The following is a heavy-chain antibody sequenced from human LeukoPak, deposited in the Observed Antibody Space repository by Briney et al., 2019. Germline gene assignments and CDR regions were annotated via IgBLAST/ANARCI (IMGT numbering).Heavy chain of an antibody. D-gene: IGHD2-2*01. CDR3: ARLVVPAAMGWFDP. J-gene: IGHJ5*02. CDR2: IYYSGST. CDR1: GGSVFSGSHY. V-gene: IGHV4-61*01. Sequence: PSETLSLTCTVSGGSVFSGSHYWSWIRQPPGKGLEWIGYIYYSGSTNYNPSLKSRVTISVDTSKNQFSLKLSSVTAADTAVYYCARLVVPAAMGWFDPWGQGTLVTVSS.